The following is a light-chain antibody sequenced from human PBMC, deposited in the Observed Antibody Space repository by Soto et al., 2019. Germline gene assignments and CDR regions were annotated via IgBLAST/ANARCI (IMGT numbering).Light chain of an antibody. CDR2: DAS. J-gene: IGKJ4*01. CDR3: QQRSNWLT. V-gene: IGKV3-11*01. CDR1: QSVSSY. Sequence: EIVLTQSPATLALSPGERATLSCRASQSVSSYLAWYQQKRGQAPRLLIYDASNRATGIPARFSGSGSGTGFTLTISRLEPEDVAVYYCQQRSNWLTFGGGTKVEMK.